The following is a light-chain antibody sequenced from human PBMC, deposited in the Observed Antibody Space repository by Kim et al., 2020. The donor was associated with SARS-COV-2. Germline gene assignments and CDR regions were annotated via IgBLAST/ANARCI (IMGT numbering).Light chain of an antibody. V-gene: IGKV1-5*03. CDR2: KAS. J-gene: IGKJ2*01. CDR1: QSIGSY. Sequence: DIQMTQSPSTLSASVGDRVTITCRASQSIGSYLAWYQQKPGKAPKLLIYKASSLESGVPSRFSGSGSGTEFTLTISSLQPDDFATYYCQQYNSYPYTFGQGTKLEIK. CDR3: QQYNSYPYT.